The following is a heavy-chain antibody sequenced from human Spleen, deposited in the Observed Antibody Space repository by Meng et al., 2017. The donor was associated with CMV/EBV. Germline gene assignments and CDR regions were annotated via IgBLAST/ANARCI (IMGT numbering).Heavy chain of an antibody. CDR1: GFSFTSNW. CDR3: ARSQGGNFDS. J-gene: IGHJ4*02. CDR2: IYPGDSDT. Sequence: KVSCKASGFSFTSNWIGWVRQMPGKGLEWMGIIYPGDSDTRYRPSFQGQVTMSADKSTSTAYLKWSSLKASDTAMYYCARSQGGNFDSWGQGTLVTVSS. V-gene: IGHV5-51*01.